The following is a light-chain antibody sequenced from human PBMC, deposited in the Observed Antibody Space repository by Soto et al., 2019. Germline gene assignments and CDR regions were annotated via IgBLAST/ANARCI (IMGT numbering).Light chain of an antibody. CDR3: NSYTSSSRLNYV. V-gene: IGLV2-14*01. CDR2: DVS. Sequence: QSALTQPASVSGSPGQSITISCTGTSSDVGGYNFVSWYQQYPGKAPKLIIFDVSNRPSGVSDRFSGSKSGDTASLTISGLHTEDEADYYCNSYTSSSRLNYVFGTGTKVTVL. J-gene: IGLJ1*01. CDR1: SSDVGGYNF.